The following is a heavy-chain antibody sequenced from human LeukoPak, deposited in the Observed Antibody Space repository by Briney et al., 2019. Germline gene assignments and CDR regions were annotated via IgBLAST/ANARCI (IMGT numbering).Heavy chain of an antibody. CDR2: FDPEDGET. V-gene: IGHV1-24*01. Sequence: ASVKVSCKVSGYTLTELSMHWVRQAPGKGLEWMGGFDPEDGETIYAQKFQGRVTMTEDTSTDTAYMELSSLRSEDTAVYYCATGHYDSSGAFDIWAKGQWSPSLQ. D-gene: IGHD3-22*01. J-gene: IGHJ3*02. CDR3: ATGHYDSSGAFDI. CDR1: GYTLTELS.